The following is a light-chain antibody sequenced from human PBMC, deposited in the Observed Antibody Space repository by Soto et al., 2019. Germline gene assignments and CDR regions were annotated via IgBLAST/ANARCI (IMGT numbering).Light chain of an antibody. V-gene: IGKV3D-20*02. CDR3: QQRSNWPWT. J-gene: IGKJ1*01. Sequence: EVVLTQSPGTLSLSSGERATLSCRASQSVINSYLAWYQQKPGQAPRLLLYGAYNRATGIPVRFSGSGSGTDYTLTITNLEPEDFAIYYCQQRSNWPWTFGQGTKVDIK. CDR1: QSVINSY. CDR2: GAY.